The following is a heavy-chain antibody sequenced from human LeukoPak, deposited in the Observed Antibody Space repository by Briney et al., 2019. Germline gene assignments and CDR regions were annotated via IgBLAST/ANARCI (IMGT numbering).Heavy chain of an antibody. Sequence: GGSLRLSCAASGFTFSTYAMHWVRQAPGKGLEWVAFISCDGSNKYYADSVKGRFTISRDNSKNTLYLQVNSLRAEDTAVYYCARDVYLDSAVRIENWFDPWGQGTLVTVSS. CDR2: ISCDGSNK. D-gene: IGHD2-2*02. V-gene: IGHV3-30-3*01. CDR1: GFTFSTYA. CDR3: ARDVYLDSAVRIENWFDP. J-gene: IGHJ5*02.